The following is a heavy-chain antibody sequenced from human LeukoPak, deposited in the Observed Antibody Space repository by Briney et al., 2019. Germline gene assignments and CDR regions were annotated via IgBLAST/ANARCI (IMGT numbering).Heavy chain of an antibody. CDR3: ARDKSGGGALGDHTFFGLDV. CDR2: IYYSGST. Sequence: SETLSLTCTVSGASLSLYYWSWIRQPPGKGLEWIGHIYYSGSTHYNPSLRSRVTLSVDTSKNQFSLKMTSVTAADTAVYYCARDKSGGGALGDHTFFGLDVWGQGTTVNVS. CDR1: GASLSLYY. D-gene: IGHD2-21*01. V-gene: IGHV4-59*01. J-gene: IGHJ6*02.